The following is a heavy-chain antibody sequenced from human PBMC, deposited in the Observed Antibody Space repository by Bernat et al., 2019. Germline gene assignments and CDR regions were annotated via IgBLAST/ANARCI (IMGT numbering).Heavy chain of an antibody. CDR2: ISGSGGST. CDR1: GFTFSSYA. V-gene: IGHV3-23*01. D-gene: IGHD1-1*01. Sequence: EVQLLESGGGLVQPGGSLRLSCAASGFTFSSYAMSWVRQAPGKGLEWVSAISGSGGSTYYADSVKGRFTISRDNSKNTLYLQMNSLRAEDTAVYYCAKDSLANVVQLERLYRYYYYGMDVWGQGTTVTVSS. J-gene: IGHJ6*02. CDR3: AKDSLANVVQLERLYRYYYYGMDV.